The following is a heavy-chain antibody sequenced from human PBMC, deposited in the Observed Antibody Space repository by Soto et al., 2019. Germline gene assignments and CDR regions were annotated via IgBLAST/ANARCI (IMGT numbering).Heavy chain of an antibody. Sequence: GESLKISCKGSGYSFTSYWICWVRQMPGKGLEWMGIIYPGDSDTRYSPSFQGQVTISADKSISTAYLQWSSLKASDTAMYYCARLSGCSSTSCYTHMDVWGQGTTVTVSS. D-gene: IGHD2-2*02. V-gene: IGHV5-51*01. CDR2: IYPGDSDT. CDR1: GYSFTSYW. CDR3: ARLSGCSSTSCYTHMDV. J-gene: IGHJ6*02.